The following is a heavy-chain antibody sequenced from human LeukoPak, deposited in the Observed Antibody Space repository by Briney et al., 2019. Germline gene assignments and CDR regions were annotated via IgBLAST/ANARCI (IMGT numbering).Heavy chain of an antibody. Sequence: PGGSLRLSCAASEFTFSNYWMSWVRQAPGKGLEWVANIKQGGSEKYYVDSVKGRFTISRDDAKNSLYLQMNSLRADDTAVYYCARGRLGSGWCWAFDYWGQGTLVTVSS. J-gene: IGHJ4*02. CDR2: IKQGGSEK. CDR3: ARGRLGSGWCWAFDY. D-gene: IGHD6-19*01. V-gene: IGHV3-7*01. CDR1: EFTFSNYW.